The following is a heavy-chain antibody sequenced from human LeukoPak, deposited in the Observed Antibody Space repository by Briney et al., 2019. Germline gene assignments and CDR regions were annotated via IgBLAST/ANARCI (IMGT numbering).Heavy chain of an antibody. D-gene: IGHD6-13*01. J-gene: IGHJ6*02. CDR3: ARHRSSWPTTVYYYYGMDV. CDR1: GGSISSYY. Sequence: SETLSLTCTVSGGSISSYYWSWIRQPPGKGLEWIGYIYYSGSTNYNPSLKSRVTISVDTSKNQFSLKLSSVTAADTAVYYCARHRSSWPTTVYYYYGMDVWGQGTTVTVSS. V-gene: IGHV4-59*01. CDR2: IYYSGST.